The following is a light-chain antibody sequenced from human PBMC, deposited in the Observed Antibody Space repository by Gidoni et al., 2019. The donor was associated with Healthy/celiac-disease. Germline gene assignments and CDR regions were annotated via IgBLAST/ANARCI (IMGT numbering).Light chain of an antibody. CDR3: QQRSNWTPA. CDR2: DAS. CDR1: QSVSSY. J-gene: IGKJ1*01. Sequence: EIVLTQSPATLSLSPGERATLSCRASQSVSSYLAWYQQNPGQAPRLLIYDASNRATGIPARFSGSGSGTDVTLTISSLEPEDFAVYYCQQRSNWTPAFGQGTKVEIK. V-gene: IGKV3-11*01.